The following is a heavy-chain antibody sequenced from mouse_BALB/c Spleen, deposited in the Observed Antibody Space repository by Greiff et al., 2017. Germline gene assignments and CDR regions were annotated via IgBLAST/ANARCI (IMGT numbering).Heavy chain of an antibody. D-gene: IGHD2-1*01. CDR3: ARDLLYAMDY. CDR2: IYPGDGDT. J-gene: IGHJ4*01. V-gene: IGHV1-82*01. CDR1: GYAFSSSW. Sequence: QVQLKQSGPELVKPGASVKISCKASGYAFSSSWMNWVKQRPGQGLEWIGRIYPGDGDTNYNGKFKGKATLTADKSSSTAYMQLSSLTSVDSAVYFCARDLLYAMDYWGQGTSVTVSS.